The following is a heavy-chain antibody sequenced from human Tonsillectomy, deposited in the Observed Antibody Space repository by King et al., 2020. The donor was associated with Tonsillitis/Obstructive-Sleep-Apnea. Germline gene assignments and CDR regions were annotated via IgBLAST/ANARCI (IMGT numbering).Heavy chain of an antibody. CDR2: ISWDSGSI. D-gene: IGHD2-15*01. CDR1: GFTFDDYA. V-gene: IGHV3-9*01. J-gene: IGHJ5*02. CDR3: AKVAASTRYNWFDP. Sequence: VQLVESGGGLVQPGRSLRLSCAASGFTFDDYAMHWVRQAPGKGLEWVSGISWDSGSIAYADSVKGRFTISRDNARNSLYLQMNSLRPEDTALYYCAKVAASTRYNWFDPWGQGTLVTVSS.